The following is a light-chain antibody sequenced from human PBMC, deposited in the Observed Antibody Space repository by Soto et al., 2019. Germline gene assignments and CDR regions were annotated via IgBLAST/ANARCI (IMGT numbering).Light chain of an antibody. Sequence: EIVLTQSPGTLSLSPGERATLSCRSSHSVSSNYLAWYQQKPGQAPRLLISDVSSRATVIPDRFSGSGSGTDITLTISRLEPVDLAVYYCQQYGISPTFGQGTKVEIK. CDR2: DVS. CDR3: QQYGISPT. J-gene: IGKJ1*01. V-gene: IGKV3-20*01. CDR1: HSVSSNY.